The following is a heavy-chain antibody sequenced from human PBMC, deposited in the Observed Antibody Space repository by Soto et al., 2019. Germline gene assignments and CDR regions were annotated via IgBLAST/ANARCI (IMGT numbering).Heavy chain of an antibody. Sequence: GGSLRLSCAASGFTFDDYTMHWVRRAPGKGLQWVSLINWDGAPTYYADSVRGRFTISRDNSKHSLFLQMTSLRTEDTAFYYWARVPLRGGYNLNVFAFWGPGTLVPVSS. CDR1: GFTFDDYT. V-gene: IGHV3-43*01. D-gene: IGHD5-12*01. CDR2: INWDGAPT. J-gene: IGHJ4*02. CDR3: ARVPLRGGYNLNVFAF.